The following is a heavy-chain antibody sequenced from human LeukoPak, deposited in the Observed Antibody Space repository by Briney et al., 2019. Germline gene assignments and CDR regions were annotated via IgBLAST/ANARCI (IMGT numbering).Heavy chain of an antibody. J-gene: IGHJ4*02. D-gene: IGHD6-6*01. CDR1: GGSISSGGYS. Sequence: SETLSLTCAVSGGSISSGGYSWSWIRQPPGKGLEWIGYIYHSGSTYYNPSLKSRVTMSVDTSKNQFSLKLSSVTAADTAVYYCASTEQLGFDYWGQGTLVTVSS. V-gene: IGHV4-30-2*01. CDR2: IYHSGST. CDR3: ASTEQLGFDY.